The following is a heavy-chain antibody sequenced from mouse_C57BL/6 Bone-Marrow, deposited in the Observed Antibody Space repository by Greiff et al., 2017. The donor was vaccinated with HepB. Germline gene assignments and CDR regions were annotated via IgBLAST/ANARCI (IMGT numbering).Heavy chain of an antibody. Sequence: DVKLVESGGGLVQPGGSLKLSCAASGFTFSDYGMALVRQAPRKGPEWVAFISILAYSSYYAHTVTGRFTISREYAKNTLYLEMNSLRSEDTAMYYFARHPGYWYFDVWGTGTTVTVSS. CDR2: ISILAYSS. CDR1: GFTFSDYG. CDR3: ARHPGYWYFDV. V-gene: IGHV5-15*01. J-gene: IGHJ1*03.